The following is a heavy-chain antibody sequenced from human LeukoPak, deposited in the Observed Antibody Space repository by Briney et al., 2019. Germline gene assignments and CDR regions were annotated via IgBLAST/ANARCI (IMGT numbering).Heavy chain of an antibody. J-gene: IGHJ6*03. CDR1: GGSFSGYY. CDR3: ARRGTSMGNYYMDV. CDR2: INDSGST. V-gene: IGHV4-34*01. Sequence: SETLSLTCAVYGGSFSGYYWSWIRQSPGKGLEWIGEINDSGSTKDNPSLKSRVIISVDTSKNQFSLKLSSVTAADTAVYYCARRGTSMGNYYMDVWGKGNTVTVFS. D-gene: IGHD6-6*01.